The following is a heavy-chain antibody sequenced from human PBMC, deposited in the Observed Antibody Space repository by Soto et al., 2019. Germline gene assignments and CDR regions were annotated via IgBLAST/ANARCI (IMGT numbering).Heavy chain of an antibody. CDR1: GFTFSSYS. J-gene: IGHJ4*02. Sequence: GGALRLSCAASGFTFSSYSMNWVRQAPGKGLEWVSSISSSSSYIYYADSVKGRFTISRDNAKNSLYLLMNSLRAEDTAVYYCARDPLYCSGGSCYHLFDYWGQGTLVTVSS. D-gene: IGHD2-15*01. CDR3: ARDPLYCSGGSCYHLFDY. CDR2: ISSSSSYI. V-gene: IGHV3-21*01.